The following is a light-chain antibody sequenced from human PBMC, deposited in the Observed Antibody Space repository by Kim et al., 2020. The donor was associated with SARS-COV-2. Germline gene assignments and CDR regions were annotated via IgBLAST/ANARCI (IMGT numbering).Light chain of an antibody. J-gene: IGKJ5*01. CDR3: QQRKKWPPIS. CDR2: DTS. CDR1: ESVRNY. V-gene: IGKV3-11*01. Sequence: DIVLTQSPATLSLSPGERAALSCRASESVRNYLAWYQQKPGQAPRLLIYDTSNRATGIPARFSGSGSGTDFTLTISSLEPEDSAVYYCQQRKKWPPISFGQGKRLEIK.